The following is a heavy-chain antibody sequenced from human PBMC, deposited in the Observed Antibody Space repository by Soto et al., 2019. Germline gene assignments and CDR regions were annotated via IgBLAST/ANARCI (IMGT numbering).Heavy chain of an antibody. Sequence: GGSLRLSCAASGSTFNTYTVSWVRQAPGKGLEWVSSISSSNTYIYYADSVKGRFTISRDNAKNSLYLQMNSLRAEDTAVYYCARDPGTTTVAYFDYWGQGTRVTVSS. CDR2: ISSSNTYI. V-gene: IGHV3-21*01. CDR3: ARDPGTTTVAYFDY. D-gene: IGHD4-17*01. CDR1: GSTFNTYT. J-gene: IGHJ4*02.